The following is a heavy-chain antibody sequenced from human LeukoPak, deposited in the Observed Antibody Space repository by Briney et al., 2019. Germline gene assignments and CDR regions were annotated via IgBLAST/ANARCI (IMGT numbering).Heavy chain of an antibody. J-gene: IGHJ5*02. CDR2: ISGRGDST. D-gene: IGHD3-16*01. CDR1: GFTFSSYA. Sequence: PGGSLRLSCAASGFTFSSYAISWVRQAPGKGLEWVSSISGRGDSTYYADSVKGRFTISRNNSKNTVYLQMNSWRVEDTAVYYCAKEYSYNYVWDRWGQGTLVTVSS. CDR3: AKEYSYNYVWDR. V-gene: IGHV3-23*01.